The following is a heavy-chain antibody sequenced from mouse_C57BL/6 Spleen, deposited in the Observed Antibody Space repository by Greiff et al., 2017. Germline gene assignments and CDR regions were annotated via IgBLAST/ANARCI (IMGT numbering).Heavy chain of an antibody. J-gene: IGHJ1*03. Sequence: EVQLQQSGPELVKPGASVKISCKASGYTFTDYYMNWVKQSHGKSLAWIGDINPNNGGTSYNQKFKGKATLTVDKSSSTAYMELRSLTSEDSAVYYCARGNITTVLYWYFDVWGTGTTVTVSS. CDR3: ARGNITTVLYWYFDV. CDR1: GYTFTDYY. V-gene: IGHV1-26*01. D-gene: IGHD1-1*01. CDR2: INPNNGGT.